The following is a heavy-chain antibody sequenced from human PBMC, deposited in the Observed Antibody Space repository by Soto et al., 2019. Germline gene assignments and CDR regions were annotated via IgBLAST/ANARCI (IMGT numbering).Heavy chain of an antibody. CDR3: ARTGRYNYDTSGLVYYDYGMDV. D-gene: IGHD3-22*01. V-gene: IGHV1-69*01. CDR1: GGTFSSYA. J-gene: IGHJ6*02. CDR2: IFPILGTA. Sequence: QVQLVQSGAEVKKPGSSVKVSCKTSGGTFSSYAIRWVRQAPGQGLEWMGGIFPILGTANYAQKFQGRVTITADDSTSTAYMELSSMRSEDTAVYYWARTGRYNYDTSGLVYYDYGMDVWGLGTTVTVSS.